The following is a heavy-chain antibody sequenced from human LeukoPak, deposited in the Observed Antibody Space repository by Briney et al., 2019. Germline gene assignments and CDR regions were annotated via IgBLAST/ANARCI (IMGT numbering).Heavy chain of an antibody. CDR2: ISSSGANT. CDR3: AKDRRGNAPRGAFDI. D-gene: IGHD1-1*01. J-gene: IGHJ3*02. V-gene: IGHV3-23*01. Sequence: GGSLRLSCAASGFTFNNYAMSWVRQAPGKGLEWVSTISSSGANTYYADSVKGRFTISRDNSKNTLYLQMNGLRAEDTAVYYCAKDRRGNAPRGAFDIWGQGTMVTVSS. CDR1: GFTFNNYA.